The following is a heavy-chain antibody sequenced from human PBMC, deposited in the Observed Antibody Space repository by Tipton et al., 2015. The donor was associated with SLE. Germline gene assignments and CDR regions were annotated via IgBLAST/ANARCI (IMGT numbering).Heavy chain of an antibody. CDR2: IYPGGAT. J-gene: IGHJ4*02. CDR1: GVSISSGGYS. V-gene: IGHV4-30-2*01. CDR3: ARGTYHYDGSGSRMRNYFDS. Sequence: LRLSCTVSGVSISSGGYSWTWIRQPPGKGLEWVGYIYPGGATYYNPSLRRRVNMSLDRSKNQFSLRMSSLTTADTALYYCARGTYHYDGSGSRMRNYFDSWGRGTLVTVSS. D-gene: IGHD3-22*01.